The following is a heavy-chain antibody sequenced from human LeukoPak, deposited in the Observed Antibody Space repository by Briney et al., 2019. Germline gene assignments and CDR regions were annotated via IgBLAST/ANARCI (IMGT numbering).Heavy chain of an antibody. CDR2: INPNSGGT. V-gene: IGHV1-2*06. CDR3: ARGAVAGTRVDTPGFDP. D-gene: IGHD6-19*01. CDR1: GYIFTDYY. J-gene: IGHJ5*02. Sequence: ASVKVSCKASGYIFTDYYMHWVRQAPGQELGWMGRINPNSGGTNYAQKFQGRVTMTRVTSISTAYMELSRLRSDDTAVYYCARGAVAGTRVDTPGFDPWGQGTLVTVSS.